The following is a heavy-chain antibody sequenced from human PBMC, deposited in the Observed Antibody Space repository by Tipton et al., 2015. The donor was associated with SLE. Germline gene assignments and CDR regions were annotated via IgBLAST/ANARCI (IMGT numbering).Heavy chain of an antibody. CDR2: IYYSGST. J-gene: IGHJ3*02. CDR3: ARDSDLDAFDI. CDR1: GGSISSHY. V-gene: IGHV4-59*11. Sequence: TLSLTCTVSGGSISSHYWSWIRQPPGKGLEWIGYIYYSGSTNYNPSLKSRVTISVDTSKNQFSLKLSSVTAADTAVYYCARDSDLDAFDIWGQGTMVTVSS.